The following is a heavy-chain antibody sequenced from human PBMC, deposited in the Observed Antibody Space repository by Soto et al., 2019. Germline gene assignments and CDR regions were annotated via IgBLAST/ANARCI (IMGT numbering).Heavy chain of an antibody. V-gene: IGHV1-69*12. CDR3: ARDKDRQQLGGNYYYIMDV. Sequence: QVQLVQSGAEVKKPGSSVKISCKASGGTFRTNAFSWVRQAPGQGLEWMGGIIPIFPTPDYAQKFQGRVTITADESTTTTEMEMSSLRSEDTATYYCARDKDRQQLGGNYYYIMDVWGQGTTVTVSS. CDR1: GGTFRTNA. CDR2: IIPIFPTP. J-gene: IGHJ6*02. D-gene: IGHD3-3*02.